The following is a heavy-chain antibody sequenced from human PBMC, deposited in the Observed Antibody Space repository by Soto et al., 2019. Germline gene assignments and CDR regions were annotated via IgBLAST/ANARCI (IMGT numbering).Heavy chain of an antibody. J-gene: IGHJ4*02. CDR2: IYYSGST. CDR1: GGSISSSSYY. V-gene: IGHV4-39*01. D-gene: IGHD4-17*01. CDR3: ARRADGNLDY. Sequence: SETLSLTCTFSGGSISSSSYYWGWIRQPPGKRLEWIGSIYYSGSTYYNPSLRSRVTISVDTSKNQFSLKLSSVTAADTAVYYCARRADGNLDYWGQGTLVTVSS.